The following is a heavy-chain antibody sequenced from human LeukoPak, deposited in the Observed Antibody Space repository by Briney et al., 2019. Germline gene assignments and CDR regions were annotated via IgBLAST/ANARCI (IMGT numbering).Heavy chain of an antibody. D-gene: IGHD3-16*02. CDR1: GGSISSSSYY. CDR3: ARLDYDYVWGSYRHNWFDP. Sequence: SETLSLTCTVSGGSISSSSYYWGWIRQPPGKGLEWIGSIYYSGSTYCNPSLKSRVTISVDTSKNQFSLKLSSVTAADTAVYYCARLDYDYVWGSYRHNWFDPWGQGTLVTVSS. V-gene: IGHV4-39*01. CDR2: IYYSGST. J-gene: IGHJ5*02.